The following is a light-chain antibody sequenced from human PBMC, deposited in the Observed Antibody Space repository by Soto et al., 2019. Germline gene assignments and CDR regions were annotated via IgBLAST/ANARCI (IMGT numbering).Light chain of an antibody. CDR3: LSYADTAYV. CDR2: EVS. V-gene: IGLV2-8*01. CDR1: SSDVGGYNY. Sequence: QSVLAQPPSASGSPGQSVTISCDGTSSDVGGYNYVSWHQQYPGKVPKLMIYEVSERPSGVPDRFSGSKSGNTAFLTVSGLQAEDEADYYCLSYADTAYVFGTGTKVTAL. J-gene: IGLJ1*01.